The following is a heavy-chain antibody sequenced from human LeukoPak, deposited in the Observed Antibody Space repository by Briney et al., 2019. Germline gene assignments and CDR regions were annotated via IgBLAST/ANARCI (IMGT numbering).Heavy chain of an antibody. CDR3: ARHGYTASHYFLDF. V-gene: IGHV4-4*07. CDR1: SGSINSYY. CDR2: IYTTGKT. Sequence: SETLSLTCTVSSGSINSYYWGWVRQPAGRGLEWIGRIYTTGKTDYNPSLKSRLTMSVDTSKRQFSLNLRSVTAADTAIYYCARHGYTASHYFLDFWSQGILVSVSS. D-gene: IGHD3-16*01. J-gene: IGHJ4*02.